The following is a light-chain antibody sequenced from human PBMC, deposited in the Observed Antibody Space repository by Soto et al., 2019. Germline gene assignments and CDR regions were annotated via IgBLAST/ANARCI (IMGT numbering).Light chain of an antibody. CDR1: SSDVGGYNY. Sequence: QSALTQPASVSGSPGQSITISCTGTSSDVGGYNYVSWYQQHPGKAPXLMIYDVSNRPSGVSXRFXGXXXXXTXXXXXXGLQAEDEADYYCSSYTSSSTVVFGGGTKLTVL. J-gene: IGLJ2*01. V-gene: IGLV2-14*01. CDR3: SSYTSSSTVV. CDR2: DVS.